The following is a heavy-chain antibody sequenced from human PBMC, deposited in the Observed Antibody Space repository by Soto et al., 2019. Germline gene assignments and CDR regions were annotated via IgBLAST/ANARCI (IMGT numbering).Heavy chain of an antibody. Sequence: VQLVESGGGVVQPGRSLRLSCAASGFTFSSYGMHWVRQAPGKGLEWVAVIWYDGSNKYYADSVKGRFTISRDNSKNTLYLQMNSLRAEDTAVYYCARVEASVAFDYWGQGTLVTVSS. J-gene: IGHJ4*02. CDR1: GFTFSSYG. CDR3: ARVEASVAFDY. V-gene: IGHV3-33*01. D-gene: IGHD6-19*01. CDR2: IWYDGSNK.